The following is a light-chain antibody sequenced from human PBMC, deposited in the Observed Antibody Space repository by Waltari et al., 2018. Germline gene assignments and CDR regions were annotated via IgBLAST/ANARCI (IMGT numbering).Light chain of an antibody. CDR2: GAS. CDR1: QSITNY. CDR3: QQSYSKPGT. V-gene: IGKV1-39*01. Sequence: DIQMTQSPSSLSASVGDRVTITCRASQSITNYLNWYQQKPGKAPNLLIYGASSLHTESPSMFSGSGSGTDFALTISSLQPEDFATYYCQQSYSKPGTFGQGTKVDLK. J-gene: IGKJ1*01.